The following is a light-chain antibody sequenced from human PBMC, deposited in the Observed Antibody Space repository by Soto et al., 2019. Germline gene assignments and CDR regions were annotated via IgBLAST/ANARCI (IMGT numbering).Light chain of an antibody. V-gene: IGKV3-20*01. Sequence: EIGVTQSPRTLSLSPGERATLSCRASQCVSSSYLAWYQQKPGQAPRLLIYGASSRATGIPDRFSGSGSGTDFTLTISRLEPEDFAVYYCQQYGSSPLTFSGGTKVEIK. CDR3: QQYGSSPLT. CDR2: GAS. CDR1: QCVSSSY. J-gene: IGKJ4*01.